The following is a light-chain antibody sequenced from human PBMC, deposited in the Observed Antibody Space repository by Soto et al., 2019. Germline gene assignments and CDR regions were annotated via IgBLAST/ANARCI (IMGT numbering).Light chain of an antibody. CDR3: SSYTTSSTL. V-gene: IGLV2-14*03. CDR1: SSVIGGNNY. J-gene: IGLJ2*01. CDR2: DVT. Sequence: QSALTQPASVSGSPGQSITISCTGTSSVIGGNNYVSWYQQHPGKAPKLMIYDVTNRPSGVSNRFSGSKSGNTASLTISGLQAEDEADYYCSSYTTSSTLFGGGTKVTVL.